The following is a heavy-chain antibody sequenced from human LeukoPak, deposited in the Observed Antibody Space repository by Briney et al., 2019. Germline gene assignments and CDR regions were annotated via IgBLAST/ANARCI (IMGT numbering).Heavy chain of an antibody. J-gene: IGHJ4*02. V-gene: IGHV3-30-3*02. Sequence: QSGGSLRLSCAASGFTFSNYAMHWVRQAPGKGLEWVAVISYDGSNKYYADSVKGRFTISRDNSKNTLYLQMNSLRAEDTAVYYCAKPSFGGEAYCGGDCYDLDYWGQGTLVTVSS. D-gene: IGHD2-21*01. CDR2: ISYDGSNK. CDR3: AKPSFGGEAYCGGDCYDLDY. CDR1: GFTFSNYA.